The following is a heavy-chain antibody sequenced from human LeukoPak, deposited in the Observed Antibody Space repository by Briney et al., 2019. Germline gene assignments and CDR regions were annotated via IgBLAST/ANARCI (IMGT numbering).Heavy chain of an antibody. CDR3: ARAHITMIVEGQFDY. CDR2: INAGNGNT. CDR1: GYTFTSYA. Sequence: ASVTVSRTASGYTFTSYAMHWVRQAPGQRLEWMGWINAGNGNTKYSQKFQGRVTITRDTSASTAYMELSSLRSEDTAVYYCARAHITMIVEGQFDYWGQGTLVTVSS. J-gene: IGHJ4*02. V-gene: IGHV1-3*01. D-gene: IGHD3-22*01.